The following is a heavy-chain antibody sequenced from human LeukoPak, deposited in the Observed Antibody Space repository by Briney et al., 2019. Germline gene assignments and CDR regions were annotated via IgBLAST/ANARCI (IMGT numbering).Heavy chain of an antibody. D-gene: IGHD3-22*01. CDR2: ISYDGSNK. CDR3: AKGHYYDNSGLCDY. J-gene: IGHJ4*02. Sequence: PGGSLRLSCAASGFTFSSYGMHWVRQAPGKGLEWVAVISYDGSNKYYADSVKGRFTISRDNSKNTLYLQMNSLRAEDTAVYYCAKGHYYDNSGLCDYWGQGTLVTVSS. V-gene: IGHV3-30*18. CDR1: GFTFSSYG.